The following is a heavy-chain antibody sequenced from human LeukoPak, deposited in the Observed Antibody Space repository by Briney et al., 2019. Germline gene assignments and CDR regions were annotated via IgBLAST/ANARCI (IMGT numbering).Heavy chain of an antibody. J-gene: IGHJ4*02. CDR1: GYTFTSYG. D-gene: IGHD3-22*01. CDR2: ISAYNGNT. V-gene: IGHV1-18*01. Sequence: ASVKVSCKASGYTFTSYGISWVRQAPGQGLEWMGWISAYNGNTNYAQKLQGRVTMTTDTSTSTAYMELRSLRSDDTAVYYCARDSLYYYDSSGYYPLLYWGQGTLVTVSS. CDR3: ARDSLYYYDSSGYYPLLY.